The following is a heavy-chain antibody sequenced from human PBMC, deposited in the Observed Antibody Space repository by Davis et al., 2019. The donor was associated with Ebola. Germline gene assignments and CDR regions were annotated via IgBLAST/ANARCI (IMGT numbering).Heavy chain of an antibody. CDR3: VGSGMGY. J-gene: IGHJ4*02. Sequence: PGGSLRLSCAASGFTFSSYGMHWVRQAPGKGLEWVAVISYDGSNKYYADSVKGRFTISRDNSKNTLYLQMNSLRAEDTAVYYCVGSGMGYWGQGTLVTVSS. CDR1: GFTFSSYG. D-gene: IGHD3-10*01. CDR2: ISYDGSNK. V-gene: IGHV3-30*03.